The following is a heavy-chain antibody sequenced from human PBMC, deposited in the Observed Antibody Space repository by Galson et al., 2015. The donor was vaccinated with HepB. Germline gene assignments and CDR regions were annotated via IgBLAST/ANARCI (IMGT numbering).Heavy chain of an antibody. J-gene: IGHJ6*02. Sequence: QSGAEVKKPGESLRISCKGSGYSFTSYWISWVRQMPGKGLEWMGRIDPSDSYTNYSPSFQGHVTISADKSISTAYLQWSSLKASDTAMYYCARHVVARTSDYYYYYGMDVWGQGTTVTVSS. V-gene: IGHV5-10-1*01. D-gene: IGHD2-15*01. CDR2: IDPSDSYT. CDR1: GYSFTSYW. CDR3: ARHVVARTSDYYYYYGMDV.